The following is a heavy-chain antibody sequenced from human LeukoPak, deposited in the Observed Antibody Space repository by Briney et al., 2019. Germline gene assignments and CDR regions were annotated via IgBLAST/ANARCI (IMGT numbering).Heavy chain of an antibody. J-gene: IGHJ4*02. CDR1: GFTFSSYW. CDR2: IASDGSST. CDR3: ASGYSGSYFGFYYFDY. V-gene: IGHV3-74*01. Sequence: GGSLRLSCAASGFTFSSYWMNWVRHAPGKGLVWVSRIASDGSSTTYADSVKGRFSISRDNAKNTLYLQMNSLRVEDTAVYYCASGYSGSYFGFYYFDYWGQGTLVTVSS. D-gene: IGHD1-26*01.